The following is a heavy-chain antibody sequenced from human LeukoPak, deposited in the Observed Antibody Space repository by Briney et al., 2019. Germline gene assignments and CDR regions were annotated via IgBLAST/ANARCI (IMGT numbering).Heavy chain of an antibody. CDR2: ISSSGSTI. D-gene: IGHD2-21*02. V-gene: IGHV3-11*04. Sequence: GGSLRLSCAASGFTFSDYYMSWIRQAPGKGLEWVSYISSSGSTIYYADSVKGRFTISRDNAKNSLYLQMNSLSAEDTAVYYCTSHTGTGDAFRPFHIWGQGTMVTVSS. J-gene: IGHJ3*02. CDR3: TSHTGTGDAFRPFHI. CDR1: GFTFSDYY.